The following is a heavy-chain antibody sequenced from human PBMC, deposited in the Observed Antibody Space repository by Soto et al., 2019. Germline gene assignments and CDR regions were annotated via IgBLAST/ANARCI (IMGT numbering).Heavy chain of an antibody. Sequence: GVSLRLSCAASGFTFSDYYMSWIRQAPGKGLEWVSYISTTSSITYYADSVKGRFTISRDNTQNSVYLQMNSLRTEDTAVYFCAREIPSGSYYQDYWGLGTLVTVSS. D-gene: IGHD1-26*01. V-gene: IGHV3-11*01. CDR1: GFTFSDYY. CDR2: ISTTSSIT. J-gene: IGHJ4*02. CDR3: AREIPSGSYYQDY.